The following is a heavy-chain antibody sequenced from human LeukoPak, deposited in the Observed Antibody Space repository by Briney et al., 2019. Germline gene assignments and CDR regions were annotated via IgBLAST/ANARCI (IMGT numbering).Heavy chain of an antibody. V-gene: IGHV3-23*01. Sequence: PGGYLRLSCVGSGFTSIAYALTWARQAPGKGLEWVSGISGGGVTTYYADSVKGRFTISRDNSKNTLYLQMNSLRADDMAIYYCARNQQLGGHSYYYYGMDVWGQGTTVTVSS. J-gene: IGHJ6*02. CDR3: ARNQQLGGHSYYYYGMDV. D-gene: IGHD3-16*01. CDR1: GFTSIAYA. CDR2: ISGGGVTT.